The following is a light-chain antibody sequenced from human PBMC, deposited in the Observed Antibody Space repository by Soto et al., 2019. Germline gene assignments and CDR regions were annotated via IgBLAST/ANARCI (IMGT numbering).Light chain of an antibody. V-gene: IGKV3-11*01. J-gene: IGKJ5*01. CDR3: QQRSNWPPIT. CDR1: QSVSSN. CDR2: DAS. Sequence: IVMTQSPATLSVSPGKRVTLSCRASQSVSSNLAWYRQKPGQAPRLLIYDASNRATGIPARFSGSGSGTDFTLTISSLEPEDFAVYYCQQRSNWPPITFGQGTRLEIK.